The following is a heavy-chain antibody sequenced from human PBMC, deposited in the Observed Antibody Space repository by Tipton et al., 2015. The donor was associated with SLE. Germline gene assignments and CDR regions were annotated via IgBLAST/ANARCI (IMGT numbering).Heavy chain of an antibody. D-gene: IGHD1-26*01. CDR3: ASPGSGSYGAFDI. V-gene: IGHV4-34*01. J-gene: IGHJ3*02. CDR1: GGSFSGYY. CDR2: INHSGST. Sequence: TLSLTCAVYGGSFSGYYWSWIRQPPGKGLEWIGEINHSGSTNYNPSLKSRVTISVDTSKNQFSLKLSSVTAADTAAYYCASPGSGSYGAFDIWGQGTMVTVSS.